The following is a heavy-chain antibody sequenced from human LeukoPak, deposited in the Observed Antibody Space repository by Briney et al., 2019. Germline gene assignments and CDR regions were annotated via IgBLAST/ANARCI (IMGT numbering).Heavy chain of an antibody. V-gene: IGHV4-39*07. CDR2: IYYSGST. Sequence: PSQTLSLTCTVSGGSISSSTYFWGWIRQPPGKGLEWIGTIYYSGSTYYNPSLKSRVTISVDSSKNQFSLRLSSVTAADTAVYYCARDTSWYGLDYWGQGTLVTVSS. CDR1: GGSISSSTYF. CDR3: ARDTSWYGLDY. J-gene: IGHJ4*02. D-gene: IGHD6-13*01.